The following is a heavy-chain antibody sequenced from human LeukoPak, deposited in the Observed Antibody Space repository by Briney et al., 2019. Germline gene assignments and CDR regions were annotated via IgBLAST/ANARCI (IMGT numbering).Heavy chain of an antibody. J-gene: IGHJ4*02. D-gene: IGHD4-17*01. CDR3: AKDWAMTTPWYFDY. CDR1: GFTFSSYA. V-gene: IGHV3-23*01. CDR2: ISGSGGST. Sequence: LAGGSLRLSCAASGFTFSSYAMSWVRQAPGKGLEWVSAISGSGGSTYYADSVKGRFTISRDNSKNTLYLQMNSLRAEDTAVYYCAKDWAMTTPWYFDYWGQGTLVTVSS.